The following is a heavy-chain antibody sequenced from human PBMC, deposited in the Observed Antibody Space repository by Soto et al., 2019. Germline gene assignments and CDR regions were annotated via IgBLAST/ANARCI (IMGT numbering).Heavy chain of an antibody. CDR3: ASGYGDYDY. V-gene: IGHV4-61*01. CDR1: GGSVSSGSYY. D-gene: IGHD4-17*01. Sequence: SETLSLTCTVSGGSVSSGSYYWSWIRQPPGKGLEWIGYIYYSGSTNYNPSLKSRVTISVDTSKNQFSLKLSSVTAADTAVYYCASGYGDYDYWGQGTLVTVS. CDR2: IYYSGST. J-gene: IGHJ4*02.